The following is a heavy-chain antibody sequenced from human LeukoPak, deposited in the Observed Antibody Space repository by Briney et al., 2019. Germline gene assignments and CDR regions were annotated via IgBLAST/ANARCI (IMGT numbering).Heavy chain of an antibody. D-gene: IGHD3-9*01. CDR2: IKQDGSVK. CDR1: GFSFSNYW. CDR3: ARIGYISASFDYCG. Sequence: PGGSLRLSCVASGFSFSNYWMTWVRQAPGKGLEWVANIKQDGSVKHYVDSVKGRFTISRDNARNTVFLQMNSLRVEDTAVYYCARIGYISASFDYCGWGQVILVT. J-gene: IGHJ1*01. V-gene: IGHV3-7*01.